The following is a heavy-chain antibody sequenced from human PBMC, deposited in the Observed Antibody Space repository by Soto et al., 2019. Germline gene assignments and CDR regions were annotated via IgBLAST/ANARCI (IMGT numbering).Heavy chain of an antibody. J-gene: IGHJ4*02. D-gene: IGHD2-2*01. Sequence: QVQLVESGGGVVQPGRSLRLSCAASGFTFSNFGMHWVRQAPGKGLEWVAVISYDGSNKYYADSLKGRFTISRDNSKNTVYLQMNSLRAEDTAVYYCAKVGRRVVVVPAALDYWGQGTLVTVSS. CDR3: AKVGRRVVVVPAALDY. CDR2: ISYDGSNK. V-gene: IGHV3-30*18. CDR1: GFTFSNFG.